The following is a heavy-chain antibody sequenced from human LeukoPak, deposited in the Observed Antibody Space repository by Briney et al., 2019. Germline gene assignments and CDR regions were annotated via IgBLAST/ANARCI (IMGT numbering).Heavy chain of an antibody. Sequence: GGSLRLSCTPSGFSFSLYWMSWVRQATGKGLEWVANIKQDGSEKYYVDSGKGRFTISRDNAKNSLYLQMNSLRAEDTGVYYCAIDLGSSRPNLWGERILVTVPS. D-gene: IGHD6-13*01. CDR1: GFSFSLYW. CDR2: IKQDGSEK. J-gene: IGHJ4*02. CDR3: AIDLGSSRPNL. V-gene: IGHV3-7*01.